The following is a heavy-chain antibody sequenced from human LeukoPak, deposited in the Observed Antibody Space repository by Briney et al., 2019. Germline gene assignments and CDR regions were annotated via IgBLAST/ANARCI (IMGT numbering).Heavy chain of an antibody. D-gene: IGHD6-19*01. CDR2: IIPIFGTA. J-gene: IGHJ4*02. CDR1: GGTFSSYA. V-gene: IGHV1-69*13. CDR3: ASPPGIAVAGTVGVD. Sequence: SVKVSCKASGGTFSSYAISWVRQAPGQGLEWMGGIIPIFGTANYAQKFQGRVTITADESTSTAYMELSSLRSEDTAVYYCASPPGIAVAGTVGVDWGQGTLVTVSS.